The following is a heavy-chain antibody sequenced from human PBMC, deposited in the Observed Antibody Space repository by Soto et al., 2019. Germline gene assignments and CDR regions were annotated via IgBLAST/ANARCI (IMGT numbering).Heavy chain of an antibody. J-gene: IGHJ4*02. Sequence: SETLSLTCTVSGGSISSSSYYWGWIRQPPGKGLEWIGSIYYSGSTYYNPSLKSRVTISVDTSKNQFSLNLSSVTAADTAVYYCASSLSYCSSTSCYAYYFDYWGQGTLVTVSS. D-gene: IGHD2-2*01. CDR2: IYYSGST. CDR1: GGSISSSSYY. V-gene: IGHV4-39*01. CDR3: ASSLSYCSSTSCYAYYFDY.